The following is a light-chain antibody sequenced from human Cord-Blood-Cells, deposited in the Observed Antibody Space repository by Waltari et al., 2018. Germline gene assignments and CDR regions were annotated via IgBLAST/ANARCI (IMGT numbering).Light chain of an antibody. Sequence: SYELTQPPSVSVSPGQTASITCSGVKLGEKYACCYQQKPGESPVLVIYQDSKRPSGIPGRFSGSISGHTATLPIRGTPAMGAAEYHRQAWVSTTEVFGGSTNQTVL. CDR1: KLGEKY. V-gene: IGLV3-1*01. J-gene: IGLJ3*02. CDR3: QAWVSTTEV. CDR2: QDS.